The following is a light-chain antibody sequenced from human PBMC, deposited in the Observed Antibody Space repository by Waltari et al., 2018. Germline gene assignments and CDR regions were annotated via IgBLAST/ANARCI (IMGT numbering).Light chain of an antibody. V-gene: IGLV2-23*01. CDR1: KNDIGTYNF. J-gene: IGLJ2*01. CDR2: EAT. Sequence: QSALTQPASLSGSPGQSITISCAGTKNDIGTYNFVSWFQQFPGQAPKLIVSEATKRPSCVSDRFSGSKSGNTASLTISGLQAEDEADYYCCSYAGGSRVIFGGGTKLTVL. CDR3: CSYAGGSRVI.